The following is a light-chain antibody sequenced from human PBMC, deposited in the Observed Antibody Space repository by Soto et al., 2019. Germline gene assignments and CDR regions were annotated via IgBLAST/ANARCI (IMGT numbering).Light chain of an antibody. J-gene: IGKJ4*01. Sequence: AIQLTQSPSSLSASVGDRVTITCRASQDISSALAWYQHKPGKTPKLLIYDASSLESGVPSTFSGSASGTDFTLTISSLQPEDVATYFCQQFSSYPLTFGGGTKVEIK. CDR2: DAS. CDR1: QDISSA. CDR3: QQFSSYPLT. V-gene: IGKV1-13*02.